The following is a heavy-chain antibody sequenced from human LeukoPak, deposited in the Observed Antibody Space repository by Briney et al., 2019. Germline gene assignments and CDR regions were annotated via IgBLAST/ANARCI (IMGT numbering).Heavy chain of an antibody. CDR2: INPNSGGT. CDR1: GYTFTGYY. D-gene: IGHD6-19*01. CDR3: ARARYSSGCDY. J-gene: IGHJ4*02. V-gene: IGHV1-2*02. Sequence: ASEKVSCKASGYTFTGYYMHWVRQAPGQGLEWMGWINPNSGGTNYAQKFQGRVIMTRDTSISTAYMELSRLRSDDTAVYYCARARYSSGCDYWGQGTLVTVSS.